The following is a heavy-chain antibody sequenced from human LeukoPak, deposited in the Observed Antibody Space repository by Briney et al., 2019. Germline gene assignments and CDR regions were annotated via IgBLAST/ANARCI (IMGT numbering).Heavy chain of an antibody. D-gene: IGHD5-12*01. CDR3: AKDRRGYSGYADY. Sequence: HPGGSLRLSCAASGFTFSSYAMSWVRQAPGKGLKWVSAISGSGGSTYYADSVKGRFTISRDNSKNTLYLQMNSLRAEDTAVYYCAKDRRGYSGYADYWGQGTLVTVSS. J-gene: IGHJ4*02. V-gene: IGHV3-23*01. CDR2: ISGSGGST. CDR1: GFTFSSYA.